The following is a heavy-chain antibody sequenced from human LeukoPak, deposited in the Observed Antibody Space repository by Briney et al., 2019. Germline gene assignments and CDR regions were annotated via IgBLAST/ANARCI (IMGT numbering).Heavy chain of an antibody. V-gene: IGHV3-23*01. Sequence: PGGSLRLSCAASGFTFSSYAMSWVRQAPGKGLEWVSAISGSGGSTYYADSVKGRFTISRDNSKNTLYLQMNSLRAEDTAVYYCAKGLRQYQLLLPWFDPWGQGTLVTVSS. D-gene: IGHD2-2*01. CDR1: GFTFSSYA. CDR2: ISGSGGST. J-gene: IGHJ5*02. CDR3: AKGLRQYQLLLPWFDP.